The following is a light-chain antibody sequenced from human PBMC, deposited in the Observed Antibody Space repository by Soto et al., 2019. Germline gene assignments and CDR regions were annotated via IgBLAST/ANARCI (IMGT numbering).Light chain of an antibody. V-gene: IGKV3-20*01. J-gene: IGKJ2*01. Sequence: EIVLTQSPGTLSLSPGERATLSCRASQSLTSDYLAGYQKKPGQAPRLLIYGASSRAAGIPDRFSGSGSGTDFTLTISRQEPEDFAVYYCQQYQTSPPSYTFGQGTKLEI. CDR3: QQYQTSPPSYT. CDR2: GAS. CDR1: QSLTSDY.